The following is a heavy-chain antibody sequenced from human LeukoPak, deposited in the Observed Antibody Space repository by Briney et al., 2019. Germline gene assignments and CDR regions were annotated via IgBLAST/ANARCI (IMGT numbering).Heavy chain of an antibody. CDR1: GFTFSSSW. CDR3: TSLNGNEGFDY. CDR2: IRDKANSYAT. Sequence: GGSLRLSCAASGFTFSSSWMTWVRQASGKGLEWVGRIRDKANSYATAYAASVKGRFTISRDDSTNTAYLQMNSLKTEDTAVYFCTSLNGNEGFDYWGQGTLVTVSS. J-gene: IGHJ4*02. V-gene: IGHV3-73*01. D-gene: IGHD2-8*01.